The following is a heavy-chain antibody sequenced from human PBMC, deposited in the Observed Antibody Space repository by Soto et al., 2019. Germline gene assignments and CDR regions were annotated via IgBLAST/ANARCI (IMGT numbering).Heavy chain of an antibody. D-gene: IGHD6-6*01. Sequence: QVQLLQSGAEVKKPGASVKVSCKASGYTFTNYGITWVRQAPGQALEWMGWISAYNGDTHYTQRLQRRVNMTTATSTSKAYMELRGVRADDTAVDYCARGRQLVGYFYYYMDVWGKGTTVTVSS. V-gene: IGHV1-18*01. CDR1: GYTFTNYG. CDR2: ISAYNGDT. CDR3: ARGRQLVGYFYYYMDV. J-gene: IGHJ6*03.